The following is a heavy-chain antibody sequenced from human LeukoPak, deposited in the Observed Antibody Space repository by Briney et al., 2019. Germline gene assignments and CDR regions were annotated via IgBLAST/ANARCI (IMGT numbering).Heavy chain of an antibody. D-gene: IGHD3-10*01. Sequence: GGSLRLSCAVSGFFLNNYGMTWVRRAPGKGLEWVSGNNWNGGSTGYADSVKGRFTISRDNAKNCLYLQMNGLRAEDTALYYCARTRTSGGYSASDYWGQGTLVTVSS. CDR2: NNWNGGST. CDR3: ARTRTSGGYSASDY. V-gene: IGHV3-20*04. CDR1: GFFLNNYG. J-gene: IGHJ4*02.